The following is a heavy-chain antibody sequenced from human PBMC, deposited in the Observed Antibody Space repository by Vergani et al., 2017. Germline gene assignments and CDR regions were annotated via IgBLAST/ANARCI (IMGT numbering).Heavy chain of an antibody. Sequence: QVQLVESGGGVVQPGRSLRLSCAASGFTFSSYAMHWVRQAPGKGLEWVAVISYDGSNKYYADSVKGRFTISRDNSKNTLYLQMNSLRAEDTAVYYCARDRMGRTYYYYYMDVWGKGP. CDR2: ISYDGSNK. D-gene: IGHD2-15*01. CDR1: GFTFSSYA. V-gene: IGHV3-30*04. CDR3: ARDRMGRTYYYYYMDV. J-gene: IGHJ6*03.